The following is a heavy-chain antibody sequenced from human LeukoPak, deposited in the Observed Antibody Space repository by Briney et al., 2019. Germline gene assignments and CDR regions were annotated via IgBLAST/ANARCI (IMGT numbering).Heavy chain of an antibody. Sequence: PSETLSLTCTVSGGSISSYYWSWIRQPPGKGLEWIGYIYYSGSTNYNPSLKSRVTISVDTSKNQFSLKLSSVTAADTAVYYCARDSGGTMVDYWGQGTLVTVSS. D-gene: IGHD4/OR15-4a*01. CDR3: ARDSGGTMVDY. V-gene: IGHV4-59*01. J-gene: IGHJ4*02. CDR1: GGSISSYY. CDR2: IYYSGST.